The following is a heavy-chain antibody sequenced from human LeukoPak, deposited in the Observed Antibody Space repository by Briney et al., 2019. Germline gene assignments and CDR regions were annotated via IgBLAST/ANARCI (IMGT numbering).Heavy chain of an antibody. CDR2: IYYSGST. V-gene: IGHV4-59*01. CDR3: ARDSPYYYGSGSAIYYMDV. CDR1: GGSISSYY. D-gene: IGHD3-10*01. J-gene: IGHJ6*03. Sequence: PSETLSLTCTVSGGSISSYYWSWVRQPPGKGLEWIGYIYYSGSTNYNPSLKSRVTISVDTSKNQFSLKLSSVTAADTAVYYCARDSPYYYGSGSAIYYMDVWGKGTTVTISS.